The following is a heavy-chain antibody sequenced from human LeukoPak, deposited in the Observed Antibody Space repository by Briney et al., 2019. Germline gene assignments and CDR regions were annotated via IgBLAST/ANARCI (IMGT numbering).Heavy chain of an antibody. V-gene: IGHV3-30*04. D-gene: IGHD3-3*01. CDR3: AREEGTIFPLNDY. Sequence: GRSLRLSCAASGFTFSSYAMHWGRQAPGKGLEWVAVISYDGSNKYYADSVKGRFTISRDNAKNSLYLQMNSLRAEDTAVYYCAREEGTIFPLNDYWGQGTLVTVSS. J-gene: IGHJ4*02. CDR1: GFTFSSYA. CDR2: ISYDGSNK.